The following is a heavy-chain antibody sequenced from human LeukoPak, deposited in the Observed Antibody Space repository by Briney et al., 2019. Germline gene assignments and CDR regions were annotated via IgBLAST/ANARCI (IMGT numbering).Heavy chain of an antibody. J-gene: IGHJ4*02. V-gene: IGHV4-39*01. CDR2: IYYSGST. CDR3: ARAYQLLSQFDY. Sequence: SETLSLTGTVSGGSISSSSYYWGWIRQPPGKGLEWIGSIYYSGSTYYNPSLKSRVTISVDTSNTQFSLKLSSVTAADTAVYYCARAYQLLSQFDYWGQGTLVTVSS. CDR1: GGSISSSSYY. D-gene: IGHD2-2*01.